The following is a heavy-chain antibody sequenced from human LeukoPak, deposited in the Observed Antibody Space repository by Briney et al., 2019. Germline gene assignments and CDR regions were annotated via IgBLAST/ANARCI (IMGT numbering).Heavy chain of an antibody. CDR3: ARRGLVAGIYDLVYGFDL. CDR2: INPSDGKT. Sequence: ASVKVSCKASGYTFTGYYMHWVRQAPGQGLEWMGIINPSDGKTNYAQKFQGRVTMTRDTSTSTVYMELSSLTSEDTAVYYCARRGLVAGIYDLVYGFDLWGQGTMVTVSS. J-gene: IGHJ3*01. CDR1: GYTFTGYY. D-gene: IGHD3/OR15-3a*01. V-gene: IGHV1-46*01.